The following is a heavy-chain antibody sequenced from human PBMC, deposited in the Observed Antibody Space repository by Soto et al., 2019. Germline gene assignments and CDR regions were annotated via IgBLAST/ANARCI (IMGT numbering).Heavy chain of an antibody. CDR1: GVSISSRDYY. J-gene: IGHJ4*02. Sequence: SETLSLTCTVSGVSISSRDYYWSWIRLPPGKGLEWIGYIYDSESTYYNPSLKSRVSISADTSKNLFSLNLSSVTAADTAVYFCASRIAIGGTLDHWGQGTRVTVSS. V-gene: IGHV4-30-4*01. D-gene: IGHD6-13*01. CDR3: ASRIAIGGTLDH. CDR2: IYDSEST.